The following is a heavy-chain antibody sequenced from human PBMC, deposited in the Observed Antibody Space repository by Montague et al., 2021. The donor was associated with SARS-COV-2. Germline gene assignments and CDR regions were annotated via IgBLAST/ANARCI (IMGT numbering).Heavy chain of an antibody. Sequence: SLRLSCAASDFSLDLSWMSWVRQAPVKGLEWVANIMADGSQKYYVCSLNVRFTISRDKAYKSVYLQMNILRVEDTAVYYCAREKTVRGIYYFGMDVWGQGTTVTVSS. CDR3: AREKTVRGIYYFGMDV. J-gene: IGHJ6*02. CDR1: DFSLDLSW. V-gene: IGHV3-7*03. CDR2: IMADGSQK. D-gene: IGHD4-11*01.